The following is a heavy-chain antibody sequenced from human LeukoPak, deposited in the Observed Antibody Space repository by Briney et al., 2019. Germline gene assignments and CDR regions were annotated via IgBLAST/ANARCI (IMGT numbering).Heavy chain of an antibody. J-gene: IGHJ5*02. V-gene: IGHV1-2*02. CDR3: ARASKIVVVPAATPPDP. Sequence: ASVKVSCKASGYTFTGYYMHWVRQAPGQGLEWMGWINPSSGGTNYAQKFQGRVTMTRDTSISTAYMELSRLRSDDTAVYYCARASKIVVVPAATPPDPWGQGILVTVSS. CDR2: INPSSGGT. D-gene: IGHD2-2*01. CDR1: GYTFTGYY.